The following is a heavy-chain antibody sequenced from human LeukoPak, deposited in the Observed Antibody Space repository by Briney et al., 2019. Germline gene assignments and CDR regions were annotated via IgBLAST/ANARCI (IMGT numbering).Heavy chain of an antibody. D-gene: IGHD3-22*01. Sequence: GGSLRLSCAASGFTFSSYAMSWVRQAPGKGLEWVSAISGSGGSTYYADSVKGRFTISRDNSKNTLYLQMNSLRAEDTAVYYCAKDIEHYYDSSGYFGYWGQGTPVTVSS. J-gene: IGHJ4*02. V-gene: IGHV3-23*01. CDR3: AKDIEHYYDSSGYFGY. CDR1: GFTFSSYA. CDR2: ISGSGGST.